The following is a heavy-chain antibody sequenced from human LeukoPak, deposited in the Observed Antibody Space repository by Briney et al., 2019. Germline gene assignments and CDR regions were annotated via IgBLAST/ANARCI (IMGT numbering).Heavy chain of an antibody. CDR3: ARCPDYYGMDV. CDR2: INHSGST. CDR1: GGSFSGYY. V-gene: IGHV4-34*01. Sequence: PSETLSLTCAVYGGSFSGYYWSWIRQPPGKGLEWIGEINHSGSTNYNPSLKSRVTISVDTSKNQFSPKLSSVTDADTAVYYCARCPDYYGMDVWGQGTTVTVSS. J-gene: IGHJ6*02.